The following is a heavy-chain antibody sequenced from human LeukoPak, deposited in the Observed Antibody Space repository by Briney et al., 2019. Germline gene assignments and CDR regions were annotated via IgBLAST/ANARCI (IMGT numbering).Heavy chain of an antibody. J-gene: IGHJ2*01. D-gene: IGHD3-22*01. CDR2: IYTSGST. V-gene: IGHV4-61*02. CDR1: GGSISSGSYY. Sequence: TLSLTCTVSGGSISSGSYYWSWIRQPAGKGLEWIGRIYTSGSTNYNPSLKSRVTISVDTSKNQFSLKLSSVTAADTAVYYCARSRYRDYYDSSALLVWYFDLWGRGTLVTVSS. CDR3: ARSRYRDYYDSSALLVWYFDL.